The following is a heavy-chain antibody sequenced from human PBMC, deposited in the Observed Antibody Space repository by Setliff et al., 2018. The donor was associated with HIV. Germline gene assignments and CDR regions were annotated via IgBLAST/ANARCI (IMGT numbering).Heavy chain of an antibody. Sequence: SETLSLTCAVCGGSFSDYYWNWIRQPPGKGLEWIGEINHSGSTNYNPSLKSRVTISLDTSKNQFSLKLSSVTAADTAVYYCAKLTPFDYWGQGTLVTVSS. D-gene: IGHD7-27*01. CDR2: INHSGST. J-gene: IGHJ4*02. CDR3: AKLTPFDY. CDR1: GGSFSDYY. V-gene: IGHV4-34*01.